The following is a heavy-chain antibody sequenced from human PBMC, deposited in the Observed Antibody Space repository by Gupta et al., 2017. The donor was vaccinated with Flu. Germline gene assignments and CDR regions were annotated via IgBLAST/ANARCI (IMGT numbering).Heavy chain of an antibody. Sequence: PGESLRISCKGSGYSFTSYWISWVRQMPGKGLEWLGRIDPSDSYTNYSPSFQGHVTISADKSISTAYLQWSSLKASDTAMDYCARQHDSSGDYYVGKDAFDIWGQGTMVTVSS. CDR3: ARQHDSSGDYYVGKDAFDI. D-gene: IGHD3-22*01. CDR1: GYSFTSYW. CDR2: IDPSDSYT. V-gene: IGHV5-10-1*01. J-gene: IGHJ3*02.